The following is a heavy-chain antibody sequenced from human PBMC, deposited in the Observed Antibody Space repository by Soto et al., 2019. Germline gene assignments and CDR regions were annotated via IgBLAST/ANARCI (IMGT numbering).Heavy chain of an antibody. V-gene: IGHV5-10-1*01. CDR3: ARPGGFGELRYYYGMDV. D-gene: IGHD3-10*01. CDR1: GYSFTSYW. CDR2: IDPSDSYT. Sequence: GESLKISCKGSGYSFTSYWISWVRQMPGKGLEWMGRIDPSDSYTNYSPSFQGHVTISADKSISTAYLQWSSLKASDTAMYYCARPGGFGELRYYYGMDVWGQGNTVTVSS. J-gene: IGHJ6*02.